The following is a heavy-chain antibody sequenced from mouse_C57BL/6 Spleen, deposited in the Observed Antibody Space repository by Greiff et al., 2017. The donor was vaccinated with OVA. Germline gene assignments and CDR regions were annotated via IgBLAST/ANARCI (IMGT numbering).Heavy chain of an antibody. D-gene: IGHD1-1*01. Sequence: QVQLQQPGAELVMPGASVKLSCKASGYTFTSYWMHWVKQRPGPGLEWIGEIDPSDSYTNYNQKFKGKSTLTVDKSSSTAYMQLSSLTSEDSAVYYCARDYGSSYGYWGQGTTLTVSS. CDR3: ARDYGSSYGY. J-gene: IGHJ2*01. CDR1: GYTFTSYW. V-gene: IGHV1-69*01. CDR2: IDPSDSYT.